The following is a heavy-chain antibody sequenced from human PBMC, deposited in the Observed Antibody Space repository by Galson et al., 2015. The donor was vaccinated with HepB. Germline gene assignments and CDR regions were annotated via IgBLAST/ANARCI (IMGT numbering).Heavy chain of an antibody. D-gene: IGHD1-1*01. CDR3: ARGWNDAPTRMDVFDI. Sequence: SLRLSCAASGFTFSTYSMNWVRQAPGTGPEWVSSIRSSSSNIYYANSVKGRFTISRDNAKNSLYLQMNNLSAEETAVYYCARGWNDAPTRMDVFDIWGQGTVVTVSS. CDR2: IRSSSSNI. CDR1: GFTFSTYS. V-gene: IGHV3-21*01. J-gene: IGHJ3*02.